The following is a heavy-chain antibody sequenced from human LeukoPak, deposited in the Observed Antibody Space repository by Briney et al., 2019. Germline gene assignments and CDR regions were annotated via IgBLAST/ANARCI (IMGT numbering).Heavy chain of an antibody. CDR1: GFTLNNYA. D-gene: IGHD4-17*01. J-gene: IGHJ4*02. CDR3: ARDYADYVGYFFFDY. V-gene: IGHV3-23*01. Sequence: GGSLRLSCAASGFTLNNYAMNGVRQAPGKGLEWVSSMSGGGETTYYAHSAKGRFTLSRDNSQNKLYLQMNSLRAEDTAVYYCARDYADYVGYFFFDYWGQGTLVTVSS. CDR2: MSGGGETT.